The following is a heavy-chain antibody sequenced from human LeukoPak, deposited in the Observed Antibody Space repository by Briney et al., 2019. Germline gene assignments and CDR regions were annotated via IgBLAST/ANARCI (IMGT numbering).Heavy chain of an antibody. J-gene: IGHJ5*02. CDR2: IWYDGSNR. V-gene: IGHV3-30*02. CDR3: ARGPMVLITPVPGGFDP. CDR1: GFTFSSYG. D-gene: IGHD3-9*01. Sequence: PGGSLRLSWAASGFTFSSYGMYWVRQAPGKGLEWVALIWYDGSNRYYADSVKGRFTISRDNSKNTLYLQMNSLRAEDTAVYYCARGPMVLITPVPGGFDPWGQGTLVTVSS.